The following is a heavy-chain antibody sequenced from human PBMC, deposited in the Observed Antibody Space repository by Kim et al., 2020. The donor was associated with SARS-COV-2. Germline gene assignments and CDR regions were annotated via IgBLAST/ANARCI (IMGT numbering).Heavy chain of an antibody. Sequence: SVKVSCKASGGTFSSYAISWVRQAPGQGLEWMGGIIPIFGTANYAQKFQGRVTITADESTSTAYMELSSLRSEDTAVYYCASPRDGAVAAFRYYYYGMDVWGQGTTVTVSS. CDR1: GGTFSSYA. V-gene: IGHV1-69*13. D-gene: IGHD6-19*01. CDR3: ASPRDGAVAAFRYYYYGMDV. CDR2: IIPIFGTA. J-gene: IGHJ6*02.